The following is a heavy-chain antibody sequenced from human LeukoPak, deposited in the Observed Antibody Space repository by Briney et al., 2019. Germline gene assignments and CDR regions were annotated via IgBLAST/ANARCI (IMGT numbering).Heavy chain of an antibody. D-gene: IGHD1-1*01. V-gene: IGHV3-15*01. CDR2: IKRRNDGGTT. CDR1: GFTFSNAW. Sequence: GGSLRLSCAASGFTFSNAWMSWVRQAPGKGLEWVGRIKRRNDGGTTDYVAPVKGRFTISRDDSKNTLYLQMNSLKTEDTAVYYCSTDLRKLERLGLDAFDIWGQGTMVTVSS. J-gene: IGHJ3*02. CDR3: STDLRKLERLGLDAFDI.